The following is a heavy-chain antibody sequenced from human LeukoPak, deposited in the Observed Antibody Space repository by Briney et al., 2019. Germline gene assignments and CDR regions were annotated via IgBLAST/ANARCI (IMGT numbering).Heavy chain of an antibody. CDR2: ISAYNGNT. V-gene: IGHV1-18*04. Sequence: ASVKVSCKASGFTFSNYYLHWVRQAPGQGLEWMGWISAYNGNTNYAQKLQGRVTMTTDTSTSTAYMELRSLRSDDTAVYYCARSVGYYYGMDVWGQGTTVTVSS. J-gene: IGHJ6*02. CDR3: ARSVGYYYGMDV. CDR1: GFTFSNYY.